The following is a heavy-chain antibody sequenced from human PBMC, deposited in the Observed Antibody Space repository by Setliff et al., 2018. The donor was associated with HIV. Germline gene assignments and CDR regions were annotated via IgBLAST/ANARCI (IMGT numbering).Heavy chain of an antibody. Sequence: SETLSLTCDVSGGSFNAYYWSWIRQPPGKGLEWIGESNHSGNTTYNPSLKSRVTISVDTTKNQFSLKLNTVTAADTAVYYCHPEVPLMMGTTPPLWGQGTLVTVSS. CDR1: GGSFNAYY. CDR3: HPEVPLMMGTTPPL. V-gene: IGHV4-34*01. J-gene: IGHJ4*02. CDR2: SNHSGNT. D-gene: IGHD2-15*01.